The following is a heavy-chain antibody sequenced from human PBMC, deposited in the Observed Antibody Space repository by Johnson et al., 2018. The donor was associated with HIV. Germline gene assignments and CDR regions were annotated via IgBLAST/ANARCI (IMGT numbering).Heavy chain of an antibody. CDR3: AREGFWGSGSYYNPDAFDI. Sequence: QVQLVESGGGVVRPGGSLRLSCAVAGFRFDDYGMSWVRQAPGKGLEWVAVISYDGTYEFYADSVKGRFTISRDNSKSTLYLQMSSLRVEDTAVYYCAREGFWGSGSYYNPDAFDIWGQGTMVTVSS. D-gene: IGHD3-10*01. V-gene: IGHV3-30*03. CDR1: GFRFDDYG. J-gene: IGHJ3*02. CDR2: ISYDGTYE.